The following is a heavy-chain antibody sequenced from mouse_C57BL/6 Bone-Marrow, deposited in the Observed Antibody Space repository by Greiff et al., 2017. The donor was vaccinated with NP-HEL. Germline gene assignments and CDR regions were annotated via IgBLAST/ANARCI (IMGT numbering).Heavy chain of an antibody. D-gene: IGHD2-1*01. CDR1: GYTFTDYN. V-gene: IGHV1-18*01. J-gene: IGHJ4*01. CDR2: INPNNGGT. CDR3: ARGGGYYGKSEPQWGAMDY. Sequence: VQLQQSGPELVKPGASVKIPCKASGYTFTDYNMDWVKQSHGKSLEWIGDINPNNGGTIYNQKFKGKATLTVDQSSSTAYMELRSLTSEDTAVYYCARGGGYYGKSEPQWGAMDYWGQGTSVTVSS.